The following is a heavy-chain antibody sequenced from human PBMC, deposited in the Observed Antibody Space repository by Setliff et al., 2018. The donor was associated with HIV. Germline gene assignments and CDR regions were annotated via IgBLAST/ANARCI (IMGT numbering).Heavy chain of an antibody. J-gene: IGHJ4*02. D-gene: IGHD4-17*01. CDR2: VSSRGDT. CDR3: ARAAAGNTGPFDL. V-gene: IGHV4-4*07. CDR1: DSGTYY. Sequence: SETLSLTCTVSDSGTYYWSWIRRPAGKGLEWIGRVSSRGDTNYNPSLKSRVTISVDTSKNQFSLKLTSVTASDTAVYYCARAAAGNTGPFDLWGQGAPVTVS.